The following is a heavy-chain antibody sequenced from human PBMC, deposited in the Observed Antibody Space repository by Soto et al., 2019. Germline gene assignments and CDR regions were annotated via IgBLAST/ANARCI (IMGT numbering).Heavy chain of an antibody. Sequence: QVQVAESGGGVVQPGRSLRLSCAASGFPFSRYGMHWVRQAPGKGLEWVAVISYDGSNKYYGDSVKGRFTISRDNSKNTLYLKMNSLRVEDTAVYYCAKGGGHEYCSSIQCHAVLDPWGQGTLVTVSS. V-gene: IGHV3-30*18. CDR3: AKGGGHEYCSSIQCHAVLDP. CDR2: ISYDGSNK. D-gene: IGHD2-2*01. J-gene: IGHJ5*02. CDR1: GFPFSRYG.